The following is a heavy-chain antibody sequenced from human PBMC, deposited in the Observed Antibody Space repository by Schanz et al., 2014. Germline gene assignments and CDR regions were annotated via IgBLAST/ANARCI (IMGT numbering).Heavy chain of an antibody. CDR1: GFSFSGFA. CDR3: AKYGTGKGVSFEY. J-gene: IGHJ4*02. Sequence: VQLEESGGGVVQPGGSLRLSCVASGFSFSGFAVHWVRQAPGEGLVWVANIKLDGSEKYYVDSVKGRFTISRDNAKNSLYLQMNSLTAEDTAVYYCAKYGTGKGVSFEYWGQGTLVTVSS. CDR2: IKLDGSEK. V-gene: IGHV3-7*01. D-gene: IGHD1-26*01.